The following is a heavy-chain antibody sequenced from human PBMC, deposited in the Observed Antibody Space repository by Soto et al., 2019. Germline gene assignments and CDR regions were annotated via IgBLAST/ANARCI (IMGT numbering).Heavy chain of an antibody. D-gene: IGHD5-12*01. CDR1: GFTFSTYW. CDR3: ARGLRYYYGVDV. J-gene: IGHJ6*02. V-gene: IGHV3-74*01. CDR2: IKPDGSTA. Sequence: EVQLVESGGGLVQPGGSLRLSCVASGFTFSTYWMRWVRQAPGKGLVWVSRIKPDGSTASSADSMKGRFTISRDNAKNTVYLQMNSLRAEDTGVYYCARGLRYYYGVDVWGQGTTVTVSS.